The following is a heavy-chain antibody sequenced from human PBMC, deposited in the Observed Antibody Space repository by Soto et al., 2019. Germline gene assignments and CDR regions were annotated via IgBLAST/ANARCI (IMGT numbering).Heavy chain of an antibody. Sequence: EVQLVESGGGLVKPGGSLRLSCAASGFTFSNAWMSWVRQAPGKGLEWVGRIKSKTDGGTTDYAAPVKGRFTISRDDSKHTRYLQMHSLKTEDTAVYYCTTDQDDFWSGYSSYYYMDVLGKGTTVTVSS. V-gene: IGHV3-15*01. CDR3: TTDQDDFWSGYSSYYYMDV. CDR2: IKSKTDGGTT. CDR1: GFTFSNAW. J-gene: IGHJ6*03. D-gene: IGHD3-3*01.